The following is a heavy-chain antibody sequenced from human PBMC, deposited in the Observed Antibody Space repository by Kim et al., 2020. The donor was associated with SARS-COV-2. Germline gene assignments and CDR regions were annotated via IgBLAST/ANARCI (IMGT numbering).Heavy chain of an antibody. CDR2: VSINGDYT. V-gene: IGHV3-23*01. J-gene: IGHJ4*02. CDR3: AKGVQWLNFDS. CDR1: GFTFSNCS. D-gene: IGHD6-19*01. Sequence: GGSLRLSCAASGFTFSNCSMSWVRQAPGKGLEWVSTVSINGDYTYYTDSVKGRFTISRDNSKSALYLQMSSLRAEDTALYYCAKGVQWLNFDSWGQGTLVTVSS.